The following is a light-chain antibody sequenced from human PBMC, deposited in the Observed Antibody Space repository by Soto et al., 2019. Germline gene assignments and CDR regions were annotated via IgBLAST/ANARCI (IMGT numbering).Light chain of an antibody. CDR2: DAS. Sequence: EIVLTQSPATLSLSPGERATLSCRASQSVSSYLAWYQQKPGQAPRLLIYDASNRATGIPARFSGSGSGTDFTLTISSLEPEDFAVYYCQQFSSWPPLTFGGGTKVDIK. CDR1: QSVSSY. CDR3: QQFSSWPPLT. J-gene: IGKJ4*01. V-gene: IGKV3-11*01.